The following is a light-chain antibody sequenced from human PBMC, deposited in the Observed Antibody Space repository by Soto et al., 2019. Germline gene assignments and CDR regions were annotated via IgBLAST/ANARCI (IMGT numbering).Light chain of an antibody. CDR3: QQSYSTPLT. Sequence: DLPMTQSPSSLSASVGDRVTITCRASQSISSYLNWYQQKPGKVPKLLIYAASSLQSGVPSRFSGSGSGTDFTLTISSLQPEDFAAYHCQQSYSTPLTFGGGTKVEIK. J-gene: IGKJ4*01. V-gene: IGKV1-39*01. CDR2: AAS. CDR1: QSISSY.